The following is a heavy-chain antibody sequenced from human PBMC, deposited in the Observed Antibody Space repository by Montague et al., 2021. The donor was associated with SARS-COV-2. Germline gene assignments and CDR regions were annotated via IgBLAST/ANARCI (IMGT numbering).Heavy chain of an antibody. CDR2: IYYSGRT. J-gene: IGHJ5*02. Sequence: SETLSLTCTVSGGSISSSSYYWGWIRQPPGTGLEWIGSIYYSGRTYYNPSLNSRASISVDTSKDQFSLKLRSVTAADTAVYCCARDGTAGDWFDPWGQGTLVTVYS. V-gene: IGHV4-39*07. CDR1: GGSISSSSYY. CDR3: ARDGTAGDWFDP. D-gene: IGHD1-26*01.